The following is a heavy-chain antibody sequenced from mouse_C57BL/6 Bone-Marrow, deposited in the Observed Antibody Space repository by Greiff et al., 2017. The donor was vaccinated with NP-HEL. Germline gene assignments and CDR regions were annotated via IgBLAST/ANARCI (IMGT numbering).Heavy chain of an antibody. J-gene: IGHJ2*01. CDR3: TTLDYDGGGY. Sequence: EVQLVESGAELVRPGASVKLSCTASGFNIKDDYMHWVKQRPEQGLEWIGWIDPENGDTEYASKFQGKATITADTSSNTAYLQLSSLTSEDTAVYYCTTLDYDGGGYWGQGTTLTVSS. D-gene: IGHD2-4*01. CDR2: IDPENGDT. CDR1: GFNIKDDY. V-gene: IGHV14-4*01.